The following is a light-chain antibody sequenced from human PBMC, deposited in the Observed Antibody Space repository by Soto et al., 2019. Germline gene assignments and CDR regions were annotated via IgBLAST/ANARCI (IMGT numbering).Light chain of an antibody. CDR2: GAS. CDR3: LQDINYPWT. Sequence: IQMTQSPSSLSSSLEDRGIITCRASQSISNHLNWYQQKPGKPPKVLIYGASNLQSGVPPRFSGRGSGTDFTLAISSLQPEDSATYYCLQDINYPWTFGQGTKVDIK. J-gene: IGKJ1*01. V-gene: IGKV1-6*01. CDR1: QSISNH.